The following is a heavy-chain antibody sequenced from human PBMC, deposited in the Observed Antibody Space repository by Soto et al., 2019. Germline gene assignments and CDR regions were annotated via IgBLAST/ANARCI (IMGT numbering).Heavy chain of an antibody. V-gene: IGHV4-61*01. CDR1: GGSVSSGSYY. CDR3: ARALGENAFDI. CDR2: IYYSGST. J-gene: IGHJ3*02. Sequence: ASETLSLTCTVSGGSVSSGSYYWSWIRQPPGKGLEWIGYIYYSGSTNYNPSLKSRVTISVDTSKNQFSLKLSSVTAADTAVYYCARALGENAFDIWGQGTMVT. D-gene: IGHD3-16*01.